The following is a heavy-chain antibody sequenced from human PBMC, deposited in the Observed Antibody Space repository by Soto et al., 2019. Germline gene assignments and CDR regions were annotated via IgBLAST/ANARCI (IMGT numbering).Heavy chain of an antibody. V-gene: IGHV1-3*04. J-gene: IGHJ5*02. D-gene: IGHD2-8*01. Sequence: ASVKVSCKASGNTFIGYAVHWLRLAPGQGLEWMGWINTDTGNTKYSQKFQGRLAISRDTSASTVYMELSSLKSQDTTVYYCARRVSGWFDPWGQGSLGTVS. CDR3: ARRVSGWFDP. CDR2: INTDTGNT. CDR1: GNTFIGYA.